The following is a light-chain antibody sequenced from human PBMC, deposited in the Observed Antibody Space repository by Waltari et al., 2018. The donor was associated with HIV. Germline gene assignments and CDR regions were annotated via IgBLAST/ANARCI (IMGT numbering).Light chain of an antibody. CDR1: KLGDKY. V-gene: IGLV3-1*01. CDR3: QAWDSSTGV. CDR2: QDS. J-gene: IGLJ1*01. Sequence: SYELTQPPSVSVSPGQTASITCSGDKLGDKYACWYQQKPGQSPVVVIYQDSKRPSGIPERFSGSNSGNTATLTISGTQAMDEAVYYCQAWDSSTGVFGTGTKVTV.